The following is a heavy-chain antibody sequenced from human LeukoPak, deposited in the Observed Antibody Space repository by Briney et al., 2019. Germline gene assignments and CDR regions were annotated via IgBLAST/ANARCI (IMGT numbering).Heavy chain of an antibody. D-gene: IGHD1-26*01. CDR2: IYHSGST. Sequence: SETLSLTCTVSGGSISSSNWWSWVRQPPGKGLEWIGEIYHSGSTNYNPSLKSRVTIPVDTSNDQFSLILSSVTAADTAVYFCARELTYSGSHRNFDSWGQGTLVTVSS. V-gene: IGHV4-4*02. J-gene: IGHJ4*02. CDR1: GGSISSSNW. CDR3: ARELTYSGSHRNFDS.